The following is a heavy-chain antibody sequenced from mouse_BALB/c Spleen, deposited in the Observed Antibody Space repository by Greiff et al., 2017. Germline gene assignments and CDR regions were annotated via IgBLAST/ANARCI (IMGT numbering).Heavy chain of an antibody. CDR2: IYPYNGGT. CDR1: GYTFTDYN. V-gene: IGHV1S29*02. J-gene: IGHJ4*01. D-gene: IGHD1-2*01. CDR3: ARQDYGYVYAMDY. Sequence: VQLQQSGPELVKPGASVKISCKASGYTFTDYNMHWVKQSHGKSLEWIGYIYPYNGGTGYNQKFKSKATLTVDNSSSTAYMELRSLTSEDSAVYYCARQDYGYVYAMDYWGQGTSVTVSS.